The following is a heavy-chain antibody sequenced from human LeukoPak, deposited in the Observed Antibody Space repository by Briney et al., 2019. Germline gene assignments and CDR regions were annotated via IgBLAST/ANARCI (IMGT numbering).Heavy chain of an antibody. D-gene: IGHD3-22*01. V-gene: IGHV3-30*04. CDR1: GFTFSSYA. CDR2: ISYDGSNK. J-gene: IGHJ6*03. Sequence: GGSLRLSCAASGFTFSSYAMHWVRQAPGKGLEWVAVISYDGSNKYYADSVKGRFTFSRDNSKNTLYLQMNSLRPEDTPVYYCARDATDYYDSSGPTGDMDVWGKGTTATVSS. CDR3: ARDATDYYDSSGPTGDMDV.